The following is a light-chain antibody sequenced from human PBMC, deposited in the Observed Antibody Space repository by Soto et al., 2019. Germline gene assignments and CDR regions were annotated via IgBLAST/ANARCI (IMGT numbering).Light chain of an antibody. CDR1: QSVSSSY. CDR2: GAS. V-gene: IGKV3-20*01. Sequence: EIVLTQSPGTLSLSPGERATLSCRASQSVSSSYLAWYQQKPGQAPRLLIYGASSRATGIPDRFSDSGSGIDFTVTISRLEPEDFAVYYCQQYGSSPLFGQGTKVEI. J-gene: IGKJ1*01. CDR3: QQYGSSPL.